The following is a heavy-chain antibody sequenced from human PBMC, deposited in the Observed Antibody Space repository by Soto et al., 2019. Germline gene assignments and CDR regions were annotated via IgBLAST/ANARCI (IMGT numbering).Heavy chain of an antibody. CDR1: GFTFSSYA. Sequence: QVQLVESGGGVVQPGRSLRLSCAASGFTFSSYAMHWVRQAPGKGLEWVAVISYDGSNKYYADSVKGRFTISRDNSKNTLYLRMNSLRAEDTAVYYCARGSWELPPDNAFDIWGQGTMVTVSS. J-gene: IGHJ3*02. CDR3: ARGSWELPPDNAFDI. CDR2: ISYDGSNK. V-gene: IGHV3-30-3*01. D-gene: IGHD1-26*01.